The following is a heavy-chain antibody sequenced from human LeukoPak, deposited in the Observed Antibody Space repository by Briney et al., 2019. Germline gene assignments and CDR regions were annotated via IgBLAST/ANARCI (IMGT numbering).Heavy chain of an antibody. D-gene: IGHD5-12*01. CDR1: GFSFSFYW. J-gene: IGHJ4*02. CDR2: IKTDGSIA. V-gene: IGHV3-74*01. Sequence: PGGSLRLSCAASGFSFSFYWMHWVRQAPGKGPVWVSRIKTDGSIADYADSVKGRFTISRDNAKNSLYLQMNSLRAEDTAVYYCARAGGGYDSSFDYWGQGTLVTVSS. CDR3: ARAGGGYDSSFDY.